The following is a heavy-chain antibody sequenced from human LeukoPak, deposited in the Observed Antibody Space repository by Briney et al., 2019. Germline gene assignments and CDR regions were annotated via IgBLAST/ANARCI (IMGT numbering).Heavy chain of an antibody. D-gene: IGHD2-8*01. CDR3: ARERVYARRGYFDY. CDR1: GHTFTSYA. Sequence: ASVKVSCKASGHTFTSYAMHWVRQAPGQRLEWMGWINVGNGNTKYSQKFQGRVTITRDTSASTAYMELSSLRSEDTAVYYCARERVYARRGYFDYWGQGTLVTVSS. V-gene: IGHV1-3*01. J-gene: IGHJ4*02. CDR2: INVGNGNT.